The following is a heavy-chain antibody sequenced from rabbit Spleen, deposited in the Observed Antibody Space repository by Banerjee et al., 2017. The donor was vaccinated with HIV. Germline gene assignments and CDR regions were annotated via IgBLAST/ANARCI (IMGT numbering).Heavy chain of an antibody. CDR2: VYSGSSGRT. CDR3: ARDTGSSFSTYGMDL. V-gene: IGHV1S43*01. Sequence: QQHLEESGGGLVKPGGTLTLTCTASGIDFSSTYWIFWVRQAPGKGLEWIACVYSGSSGRTWYARCVNGRFTISRSTSLNTVDLQMTSLTAADTATYFCARDTGSSFSTYGMDLWGPGTLVTVS. D-gene: IGHD8-1*01. J-gene: IGHJ6*01. CDR1: GIDFSSTYW.